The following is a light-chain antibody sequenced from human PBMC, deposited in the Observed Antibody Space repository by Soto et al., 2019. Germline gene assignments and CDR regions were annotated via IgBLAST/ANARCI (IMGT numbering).Light chain of an antibody. CDR2: MAS. Sequence: DLQMTQSPSTLSASAGDRVTITCRASQSISPYLAWYQQKPGKAPKLLIYMASSLQSGVPSRFSGSGSGTEFTLTISSLQPDDFATYYCQQSNSYPWTFGQGTQVDIK. J-gene: IGKJ1*01. V-gene: IGKV1-5*03. CDR1: QSISPY. CDR3: QQSNSYPWT.